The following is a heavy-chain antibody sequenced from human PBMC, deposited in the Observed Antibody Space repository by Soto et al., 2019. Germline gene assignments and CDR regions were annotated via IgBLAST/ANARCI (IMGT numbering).Heavy chain of an antibody. Sequence: ASVKVSCKASGYTFTSYDINWVRQATGQGLEWMGWMNPNSGNTGYAQKFQGRVTMTRNTSISTAYMELSSLRSEDTAVYYCSSGSGSYYAFDIWGQGTMVTVSS. CDR2: MNPNSGNT. CDR1: GYTFTSYD. J-gene: IGHJ3*02. V-gene: IGHV1-8*01. D-gene: IGHD3-10*01. CDR3: SSGSGSYYAFDI.